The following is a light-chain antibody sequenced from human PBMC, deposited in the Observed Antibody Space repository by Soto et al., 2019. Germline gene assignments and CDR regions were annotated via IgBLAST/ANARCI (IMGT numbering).Light chain of an antibody. CDR1: QSVGSD. V-gene: IGKV3-15*01. CDR2: GAS. CDR3: QQYNWPFT. J-gene: IGKJ4*01. Sequence: DIVMTQSPATLSVSPGERATLSFRASQSVGSDLAWYQQKPGQAPRLLIFGASTKATGVPARFSGSGSGTEFTLTISSLQSEDFAVYYCQQYNWPFTFGGGTKVDIK.